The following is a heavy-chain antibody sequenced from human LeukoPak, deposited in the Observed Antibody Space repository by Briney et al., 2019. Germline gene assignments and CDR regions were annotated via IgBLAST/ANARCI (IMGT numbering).Heavy chain of an antibody. CDR3: ARDPLGPAAMWGRRGDYFDY. V-gene: IGHV6-1*01. CDR1: GDSVSSNSAA. J-gene: IGHJ4*02. Sequence: SQTLSLTCAISGDSVSSNSAAWNWIRQSPSRGLEWLGRTYYRSKWYNDYAVSVKSRITINPDTSKNQFSLQLNSVTPEDTAVYYCARDPLGPAAMWGRRGDYFDYWGQGTLVTVSS. CDR2: TYYRSKWYN. D-gene: IGHD2-2*01.